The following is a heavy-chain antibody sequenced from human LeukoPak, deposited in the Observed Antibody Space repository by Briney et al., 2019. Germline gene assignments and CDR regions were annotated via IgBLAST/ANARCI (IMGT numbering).Heavy chain of an antibody. V-gene: IGHV3-48*03. Sequence: GGSLRLSCAASGFTFSSYEMNWVRQAPGKGLEWVSYISGSGSTIHYANSVKGRFTISRDNAKNSLYLQMNSLRAEDTAIYHCARDRGGWYRWFDPWGQGTLVTVSS. CDR2: ISGSGSTI. CDR1: GFTFSSYE. D-gene: IGHD6-19*01. J-gene: IGHJ5*02. CDR3: ARDRGGWYRWFDP.